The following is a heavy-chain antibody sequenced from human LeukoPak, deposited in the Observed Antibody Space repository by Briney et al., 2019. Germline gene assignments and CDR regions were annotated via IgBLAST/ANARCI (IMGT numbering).Heavy chain of an antibody. Sequence: GGSLRLSCAASGFTFSSYWMHWVRQAPGKGLVWVSRINSDGSSTSYVDSVKGRFTISRDNAKNTLYLQMNSLRAEDTAVYYCARDPRYCSSTSCANDAFDIWGQGTMVTVSS. CDR1: GFTFSSYW. D-gene: IGHD2-2*01. CDR3: ARDPRYCSSTSCANDAFDI. J-gene: IGHJ3*02. V-gene: IGHV3-74*01. CDR2: INSDGSST.